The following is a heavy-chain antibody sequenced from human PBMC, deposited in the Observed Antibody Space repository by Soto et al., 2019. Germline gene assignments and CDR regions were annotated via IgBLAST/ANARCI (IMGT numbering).Heavy chain of an antibody. D-gene: IGHD6-13*01. V-gene: IGHV4-30-2*01. J-gene: IGHJ4*02. CDR1: GGSISSGGYS. CDR2: IYHSGST. Sequence: QLQLQESGSGLVKPSQTLSLTCAVSGGSISSGGYSWSWIRQPPGKGLEWIGYIYHSGSTYYNPSLKSRVTISVDRSKNQFSLKLSSVTAAATAVYYCASSHAGAHITAAVHWGQGTLVTVSS. CDR3: ASSHAGAHITAAVH.